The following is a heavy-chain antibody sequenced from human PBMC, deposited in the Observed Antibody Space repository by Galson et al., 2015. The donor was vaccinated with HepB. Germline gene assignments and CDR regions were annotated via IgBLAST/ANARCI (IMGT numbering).Heavy chain of an antibody. J-gene: IGHJ4*02. CDR1: GYSFTTYG. Sequence: SVKVSCKASGYSFTTYGISWVRQAPGQGLEWMGWISPHSGNTNYAQNFQGRVTMTTDTSTRTVYMEVRSLKFDDTAVYYCARLGAAAGFLDYWGQGTLVTVSS. D-gene: IGHD6-13*01. CDR3: ARLGAAAGFLDY. CDR2: ISPHSGNT. V-gene: IGHV1-18*01.